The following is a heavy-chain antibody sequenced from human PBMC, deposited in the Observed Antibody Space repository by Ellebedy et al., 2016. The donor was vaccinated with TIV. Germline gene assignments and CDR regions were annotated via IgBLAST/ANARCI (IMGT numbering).Heavy chain of an antibody. D-gene: IGHD5-24*01. CDR3: ASREY. J-gene: IGHJ4*02. V-gene: IGHV4-39*07. Sequence: SETLSLXXSVSGDSISVSTTNYWGWIRQPPGKGLEWIGMISHSGKIYYNPSLKTRLTISVDTSKNQFSLTLTSLTAADTAVYYCASREYWGQGTLVTVSS. CDR1: GDSISVSTTNY. CDR2: ISHSGKI.